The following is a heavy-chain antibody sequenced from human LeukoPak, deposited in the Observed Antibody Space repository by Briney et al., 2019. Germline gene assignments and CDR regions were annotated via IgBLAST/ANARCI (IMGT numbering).Heavy chain of an antibody. CDR1: GFTFSCCS. CDR3: AREAASRSYYIEH. CDR2: ISTSSTYI. Sequence: GGSLRLSCAASGFTFSCCSMSWVRQAPGKGLEWVSSISTSSTYIYYADSVKGRFTIARDNANNSLYLQMHSLRAEDTAVYYCAREAASRSYYIEHWGQGNLVTVSS. D-gene: IGHD3-10*01. V-gene: IGHV3-21*01. J-gene: IGHJ1*01.